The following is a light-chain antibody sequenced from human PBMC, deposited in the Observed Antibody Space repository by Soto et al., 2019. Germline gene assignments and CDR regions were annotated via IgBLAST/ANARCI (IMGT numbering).Light chain of an antibody. V-gene: IGKV3-20*01. CDR2: GTS. Sequence: EIVLTQSPGILSLSPGARATLSCRASQTVAYTSLAWYQQRPGQAPRLLIYGTSTRATGTPDRFSGSGSGTAFTLTISRLEPEDFAVYYCQQYVTTPRTFGQGTKVE. J-gene: IGKJ1*01. CDR1: QTVAYTS. CDR3: QQYVTTPRT.